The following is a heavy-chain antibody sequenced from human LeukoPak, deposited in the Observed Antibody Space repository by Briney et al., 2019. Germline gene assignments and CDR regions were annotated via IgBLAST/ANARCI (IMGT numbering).Heavy chain of an antibody. Sequence: ASVKVSCKASGYTFTSNGISWVRQAPGQGLEWMGWMSAYNGDTSYAQKFQGRVIVTTDTSTSTAYMEMRSLRSDDTAVYYCARAHELELYYYGMDVWGQGTTVTVSS. J-gene: IGHJ6*02. CDR1: GYTFTSNG. CDR3: ARAHELELYYYGMDV. V-gene: IGHV1-18*01. CDR2: MSAYNGDT. D-gene: IGHD1-7*01.